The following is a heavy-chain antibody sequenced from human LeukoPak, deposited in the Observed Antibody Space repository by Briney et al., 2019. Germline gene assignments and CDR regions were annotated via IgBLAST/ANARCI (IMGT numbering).Heavy chain of an antibody. Sequence: SEILSLTCTVSGASIRSGDYYWSWIRQPPGKGLEWIGYIYDSGSTYYNPSLKSRITISVDTSENRFSLKLSSVTATDTAVYYCARDCSGGSCYGAFDIWGQGTMVTVSS. CDR2: IYDSGST. D-gene: IGHD2-15*01. CDR1: GASIRSGDYY. CDR3: ARDCSGGSCYGAFDI. J-gene: IGHJ3*02. V-gene: IGHV4-30-4*01.